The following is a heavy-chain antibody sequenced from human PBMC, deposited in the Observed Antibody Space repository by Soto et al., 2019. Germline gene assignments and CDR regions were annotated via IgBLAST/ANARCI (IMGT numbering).Heavy chain of an antibody. V-gene: IGHV4-59*01. CDR1: GTSISSYY. D-gene: IGHD2-8*01. CDR2: IHYSGTT. Sequence: SEPLSLTCTGSGTSISSYYWSWIRQPPGKGLEWIANIHYSGTTNYNPSLASRVTLSVDTSKNQFSLKMTSVTAADRAMYFCARYNSYAIDYWGRGTLVTVSS. CDR3: ARYNSYAIDY. J-gene: IGHJ4*02.